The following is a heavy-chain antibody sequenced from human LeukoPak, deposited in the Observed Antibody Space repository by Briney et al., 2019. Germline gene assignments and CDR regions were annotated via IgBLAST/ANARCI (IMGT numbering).Heavy chain of an antibody. CDR2: IIPIFGTP. J-gene: IGHJ3*02. D-gene: IGHD3-16*01. Sequence: ASVKVSCKASGGTFSSYAISWVRQAPGQGLEWMGGIIPIFGTPNYAQKFQGRVTITADKSTSTAYMELSSLRSDDTAIYYCATDLGRHQRDAFDIWGQGTMVTVSS. CDR3: ATDLGRHQRDAFDI. V-gene: IGHV1-69*06. CDR1: GGTFSSYA.